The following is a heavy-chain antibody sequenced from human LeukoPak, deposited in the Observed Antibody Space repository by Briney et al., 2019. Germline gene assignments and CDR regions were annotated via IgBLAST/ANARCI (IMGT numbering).Heavy chain of an antibody. Sequence: GESLKISCKGSGYFFTSYWIGWVSQMPGKGLEWMGIIYPDGSDTTYSPSFQGQVTISADKSISTAYLQWSSLKASDTAMYYCAVPYGDYSYSFDCWGQGTLVTVSS. CDR3: AVPYGDYSYSFDC. J-gene: IGHJ4*02. D-gene: IGHD4-17*01. V-gene: IGHV5-51*01. CDR2: IYPDGSDT. CDR1: GYFFTSYW.